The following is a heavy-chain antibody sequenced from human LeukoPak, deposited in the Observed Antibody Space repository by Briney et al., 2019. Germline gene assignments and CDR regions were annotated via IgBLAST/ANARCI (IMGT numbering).Heavy chain of an antibody. Sequence: GASVKVSCKASGYTFTSYDINWVRQATGQGLEWMGWMNPNSGNTGYAQKFQGRVTMTRNTSISTAYMELSSLRSEDTAVYYCARGADYDILTGYYYYYMDVWGKGTTVTISS. D-gene: IGHD3-9*01. CDR2: MNPNSGNT. V-gene: IGHV1-8*01. J-gene: IGHJ6*03. CDR1: GYTFTSYD. CDR3: ARGADYDILTGYYYYYMDV.